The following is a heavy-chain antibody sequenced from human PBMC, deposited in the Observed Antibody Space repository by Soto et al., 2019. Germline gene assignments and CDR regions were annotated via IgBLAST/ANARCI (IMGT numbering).Heavy chain of an antibody. V-gene: IGHV4-4*07. CDR1: GVSISSYY. Sequence: LSLTCTVSGVSISSYYWSWIRQPGGNGLEWMGRAYHPGTTDYNPSLKSRVSMSVDTSKNRFSLKLSSVTAADTAVYYCARDFHYYGPESFTPLDCWGQGTMGTVSS. CDR3: ARDFHYYGPESFTPLDC. J-gene: IGHJ4*02. CDR2: AYHPGTT. D-gene: IGHD3-10*01.